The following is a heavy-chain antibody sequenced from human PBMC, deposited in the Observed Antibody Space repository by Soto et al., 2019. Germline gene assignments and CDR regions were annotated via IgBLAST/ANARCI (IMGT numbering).Heavy chain of an antibody. J-gene: IGHJ5*02. V-gene: IGHV1-69*13. Sequence: GASVKVSCKASGGTFSSYAISWVRQAPGQGLEWMGGIIPIFGTANYAQKFQGRVTITADESTSTAYMELSSLRSEDTAVYYCARVRGQAAAVDLDRSFDPWGQGTLVTVSS. CDR1: GGTFSSYA. D-gene: IGHD6-13*01. CDR2: IIPIFGTA. CDR3: ARVRGQAAAVDLDRSFDP.